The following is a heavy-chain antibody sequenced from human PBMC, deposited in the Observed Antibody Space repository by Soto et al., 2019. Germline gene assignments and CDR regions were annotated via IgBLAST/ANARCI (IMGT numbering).Heavy chain of an antibody. Sequence: QVQLVQSGAEVKKPGASVKVSCKASGYTFTSYYMHWVRQAPGQGLEWMGIINPSGGSTSYAQKFQSRVTMTRDTSTSTVYMELSSLRSEDTAVYYCARDSRHYYYGMDVWGQGTTVTVSS. J-gene: IGHJ6*02. CDR2: INPSGGST. V-gene: IGHV1-46*01. CDR3: ARDSRHYYYGMDV. CDR1: GYTFTSYY.